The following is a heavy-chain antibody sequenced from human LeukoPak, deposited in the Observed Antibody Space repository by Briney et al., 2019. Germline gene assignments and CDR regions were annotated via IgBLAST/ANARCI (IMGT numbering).Heavy chain of an antibody. CDR3: ARDFAF. CDR2: IYTSGST. Sequence: SQTLSLTCTVSGGSISSGSYYWSWIRQPAGKGLEWIGRIYTSGSTNYNPSLKIRVTVSVDTSKNQFSLKLSSVTAADTAVYYCARDFAFWGQGTLVTVSS. J-gene: IGHJ4*02. V-gene: IGHV4-61*02. CDR1: GGSISSGSYY.